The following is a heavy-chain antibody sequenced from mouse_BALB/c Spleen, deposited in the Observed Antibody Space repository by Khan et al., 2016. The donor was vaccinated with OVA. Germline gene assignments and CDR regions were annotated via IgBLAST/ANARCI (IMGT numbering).Heavy chain of an antibody. CDR3: AIPPDFSYTRAY. J-gene: IGHJ4*01. CDR1: GYTFTNFG. V-gene: IGHV9-3-1*01. Sequence: QVQLKQSGPELKKPGETVKISCKASGYTFTNFGMNWVKQAPGKGLEWMGWINTYTGEPTYADDFKGRFAFSLETSASTAYLQINNLKNEDTATYFCAIPPDFSYTRAYWGQGTSVTVSS. CDR2: INTYTGEP.